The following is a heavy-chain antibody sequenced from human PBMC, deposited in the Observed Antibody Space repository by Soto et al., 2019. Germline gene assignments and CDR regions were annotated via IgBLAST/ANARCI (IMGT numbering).Heavy chain of an antibody. CDR1: GGSMSSSTYY. J-gene: IGHJ5*02. Sequence: SETLSLTCTVVGGSMSSSTYYWGWIRQPPGKGLEWIGSIYYSGSTYYNPSLKSRVTISVDTSKNQFSLKLSSVIAADTAVYYCASFNVIRFGEKRRIDWFDPWGQGTLVTVSS. CDR3: ASFNVIRFGEKRRIDWFDP. CDR2: IYYSGST. D-gene: IGHD3-10*01. V-gene: IGHV4-39*01.